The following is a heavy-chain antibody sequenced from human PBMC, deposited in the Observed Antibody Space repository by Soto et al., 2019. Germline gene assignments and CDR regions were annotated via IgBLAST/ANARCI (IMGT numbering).Heavy chain of an antibody. V-gene: IGHV3-11*01. Sequence: GGSLRLSCAASGFTFSDYYMSWVRQAPGKGLEWISYISSSGTNTFYADSVRGRFTISRDNAKNSLFLQMNSLGAEDTAVYYCARDRGGWLDYWAQGTLVTVSS. CDR1: GFTFSDYY. CDR3: ARDRGGWLDY. J-gene: IGHJ4*02. CDR2: ISSSGTNT. D-gene: IGHD6-19*01.